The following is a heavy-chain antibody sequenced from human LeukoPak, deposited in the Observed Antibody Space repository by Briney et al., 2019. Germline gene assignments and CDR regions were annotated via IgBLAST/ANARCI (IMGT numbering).Heavy chain of an antibody. Sequence: GSVKVSCKASGYTFTGYYIHWVRQAPGQGLEWMGWINPNSGGTNYAQKFQGRVTITRDTSISTAYLELSGLRSDDTAVYYWATDGRVDFWGQGTLVTVSS. CDR1: GYTFTGYY. CDR3: ATDGRVDF. CDR2: INPNSGGT. J-gene: IGHJ4*02. V-gene: IGHV1-2*02.